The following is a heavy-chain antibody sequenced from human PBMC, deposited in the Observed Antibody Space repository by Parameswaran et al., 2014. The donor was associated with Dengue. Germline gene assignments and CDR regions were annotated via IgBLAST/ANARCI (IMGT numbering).Heavy chain of an antibody. D-gene: IGHD6-13*01. CDR3: VGSSSWYGVGYYYGMDV. CDR2: INPSGGST. V-gene: IGHV1-46*01. J-gene: IGHJ6*02. Sequence: WVRQAPGQGLEWMGIINPSGGSTSYAQKFQGRVTMTRDTSTSTVYMELSSLRSEDTAVYYCVGSSSWYGVGYYYGMDVWGQGTTVTVSS.